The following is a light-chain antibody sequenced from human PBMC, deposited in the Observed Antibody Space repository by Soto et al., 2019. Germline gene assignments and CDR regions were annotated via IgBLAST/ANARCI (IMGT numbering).Light chain of an antibody. CDR2: EVT. CDR1: SSAVGGYNY. V-gene: IGLV2-8*01. Sequence: QSVLTQPPSASGSPGQSVTISCTGTSSAVGGYNYVSWYQQYPGRAPKLMIYEVTKRPSGVPDRFSGSKSGNTASLTVSGRQAEDEADYYCSSYAASNNFYFVFGGGTKLTVL. J-gene: IGLJ3*02. CDR3: SSYAASNNFYFV.